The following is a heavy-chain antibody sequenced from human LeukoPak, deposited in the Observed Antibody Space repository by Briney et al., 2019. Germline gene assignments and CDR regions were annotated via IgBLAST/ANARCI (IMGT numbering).Heavy chain of an antibody. V-gene: IGHV3-23*01. CDR1: GFTFSSYA. J-gene: IGHJ4*02. CDR3: NKGNYYGRSGSFYFDY. Sequence: QPGGSLRLSCAASGFTFSSYAMSWVRQAPGKGLEWVSGISGSGDNTYYADSVKGRFTISRDNSKNTLYVQVNSLGTEDTAPYYCNKGNYYGRSGSFYFDYWGQGTLVTVSS. CDR2: ISGSGDNT. D-gene: IGHD3-22*01.